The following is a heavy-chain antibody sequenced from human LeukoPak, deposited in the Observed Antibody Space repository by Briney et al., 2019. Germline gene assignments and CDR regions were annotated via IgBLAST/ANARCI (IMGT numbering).Heavy chain of an antibody. CDR3: ARHGMGDYGGNSYYFDY. Sequence: GESLKISCNGSGYXFTSYWIGWVRQMPGKGLEWMAIIHPGDSDTRSSPSFQGQVTISADKSISTAYLQWSSLKASDTAMYYCARHGMGDYGGNSYYFDYWGQGTLVTVSS. J-gene: IGHJ4*02. CDR2: IHPGDSDT. D-gene: IGHD4-23*01. CDR1: GYXFTSYW. V-gene: IGHV5-51*01.